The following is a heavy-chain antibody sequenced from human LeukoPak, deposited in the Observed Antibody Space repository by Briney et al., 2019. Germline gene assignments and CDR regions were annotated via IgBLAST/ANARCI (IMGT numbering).Heavy chain of an antibody. CDR1: GGSISSSYY. J-gene: IGHJ6*03. CDR2: IYYSGST. D-gene: IGHD3-10*01. CDR3: ARVEEGYGSGRRGNFYYYYMDV. Sequence: SETLSLTCTVSGGSISSSYYWGWIRQPPGKGLEWIGSIYYSGSTYYNPSLKSRVTISVDTSKNQFSLKLSSVTTADTAVYYCARVEEGYGSGRRGNFYYYYMDVWGKGTTVTISS. V-gene: IGHV4-39*07.